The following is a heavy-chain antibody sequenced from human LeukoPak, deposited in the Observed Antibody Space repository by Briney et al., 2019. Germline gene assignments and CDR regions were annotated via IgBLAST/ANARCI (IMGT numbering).Heavy chain of an antibody. Sequence: SETLSLTCTVSRGSISSSKYYWAWIRQPPGKGLEWIGSIYYSGRTFYNPSLKSRLTISIDTSKNQFSLKLISMTAADTGVHYCARRDVGATIDYWGQGTLVTVSS. CDR3: ARRDVGATIDY. V-gene: IGHV4-39*01. D-gene: IGHD1-26*01. J-gene: IGHJ4*02. CDR1: RGSISSSKYY. CDR2: IYYSGRT.